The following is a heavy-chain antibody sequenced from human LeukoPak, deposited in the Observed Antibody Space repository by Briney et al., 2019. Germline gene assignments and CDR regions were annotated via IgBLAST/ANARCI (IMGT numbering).Heavy chain of an antibody. D-gene: IGHD5-18*01. Sequence: PGGSLRLSCAASGFTFSSYAMSWVRQAPGKGLEWVSSVSGSAGSTYYADSVKGRFTISRDNSKNTLYLQMNSLRTEDTAVYYCAREIGPRQLHLWGSAFDYWGQGTLVTVSS. CDR3: AREIGPRQLHLWGSAFDY. CDR2: VSGSAGST. CDR1: GFTFSSYA. J-gene: IGHJ4*02. V-gene: IGHV3-23*01.